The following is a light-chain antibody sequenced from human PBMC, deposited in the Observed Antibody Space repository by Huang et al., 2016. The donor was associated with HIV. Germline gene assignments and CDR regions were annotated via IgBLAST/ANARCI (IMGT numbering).Light chain of an antibody. CDR2: EAS. CDR1: QSISTW. CDR3: QQYNSFPWT. J-gene: IGKJ1*01. Sequence: DIQMTQSSSTLSASVGDRVTIACWASQSISTWLAWYQQKAGRAPNLLIYEASTLESGVPSRFSGGGSGTDFTLTISSLQPDDFATYYYQQYNSFPWTFGQGTKVEV. V-gene: IGKV1-5*03.